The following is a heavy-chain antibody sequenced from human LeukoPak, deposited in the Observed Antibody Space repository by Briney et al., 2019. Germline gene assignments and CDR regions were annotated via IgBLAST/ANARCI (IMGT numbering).Heavy chain of an antibody. CDR2: IYGGGST. Sequence: GGSLRLSCAASGFTVSSNYMSWVRQAPGKGLEWVSVIYGGGSTYYADSVKGRFTISRDNSKNTLYLQMNSLRVEDTAVYYCAKAPGELALYYYMDVWGKGTTVTVSS. D-gene: IGHD3-10*01. CDR3: AKAPGELALYYYMDV. CDR1: GFTVSSNY. J-gene: IGHJ6*03. V-gene: IGHV3-53*01.